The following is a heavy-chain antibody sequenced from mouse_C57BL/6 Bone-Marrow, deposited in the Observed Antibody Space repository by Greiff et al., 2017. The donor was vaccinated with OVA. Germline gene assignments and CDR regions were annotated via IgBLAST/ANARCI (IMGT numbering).Heavy chain of an antibody. Sequence: VQLQQPGAELVKPGASVKLSCKASGYTFTSYWMQWVKQRPGQGLEWIGEIAPSDSYTNYNQKFKGKATLTVDTSSSTAYMQLSSLTSEDSAVYYCTMIKKALLDYWGQGTTLTVSS. J-gene: IGHJ2*01. CDR1: GYTFTSYW. D-gene: IGHD2-4*01. CDR2: IAPSDSYT. CDR3: TMIKKALLDY. V-gene: IGHV1-50*01.